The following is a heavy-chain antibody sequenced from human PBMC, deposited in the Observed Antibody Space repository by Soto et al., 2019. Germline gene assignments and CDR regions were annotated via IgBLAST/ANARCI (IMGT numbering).Heavy chain of an antibody. J-gene: IGHJ4*02. CDR3: AKDSGYDLGYDFDY. CDR1: GFTFDDYA. Sequence: GGSLRLSCAASGFTFDDYAMHWVRQAPGKGLEWVSGISWNSGSIGYADSVKGRFTISRDNAKNSLYLQMNSLRAEDTALYYCAKDSGYDLGYDFDYWGQGTLVTVSS. CDR2: ISWNSGSI. V-gene: IGHV3-9*01. D-gene: IGHD5-12*01.